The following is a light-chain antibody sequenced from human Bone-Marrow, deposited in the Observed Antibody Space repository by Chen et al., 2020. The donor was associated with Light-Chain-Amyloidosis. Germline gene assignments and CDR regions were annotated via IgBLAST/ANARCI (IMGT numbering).Light chain of an antibody. CDR3: QSSGSGGIYPWV. Sequence: SYELTQPPSVSVSPGQTARITCSGDALPNQYAYWFQQRSGQAPVQVMYKDPERPSGIPERFSGSKSGTTVTLTITGVQAEDEADYYCQSSGSGGIYPWVFGAGTKLTVL. CDR2: KDP. J-gene: IGLJ3*02. V-gene: IGLV3-25*03. CDR1: ALPNQY.